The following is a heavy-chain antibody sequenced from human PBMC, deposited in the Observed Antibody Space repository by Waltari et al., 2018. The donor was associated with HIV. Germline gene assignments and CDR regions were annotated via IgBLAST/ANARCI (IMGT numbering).Heavy chain of an antibody. CDR2: NSAYDGNK. CDR1: GFTFTNYV. CDR3: VRGGGTWLYDMYYYQGMDV. J-gene: IGHJ6*02. Sequence: QVQLVQSGPEMKKLGASVKISCRASGFTFTNYVFSWVRQAPGQGLEWLGWNSAYDGNKDVARRFKDRVILTTDTSTTTAYLEVRSLGSDDTAMYYCVRGGGTWLYDMYYYQGMDVWGQGTTVTVSS. V-gene: IGHV1-18*01. D-gene: IGHD2-8*01.